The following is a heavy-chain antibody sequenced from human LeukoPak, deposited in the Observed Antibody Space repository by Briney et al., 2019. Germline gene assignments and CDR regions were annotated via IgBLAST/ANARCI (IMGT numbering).Heavy chain of an antibody. Sequence: SETLSLTCAVYGGSFSGYYWSWIRRPPGKGLEWIGEINHSGSTNYNPSLKSRVTISVDTSKNQFSLKLSSVTAADTAVYYCARFHPTASLDYWGQGTLVTVSS. CDR1: GGSFSGYY. CDR3: ARFHPTASLDY. J-gene: IGHJ4*02. CDR2: INHSGST. V-gene: IGHV4-34*01. D-gene: IGHD5-18*01.